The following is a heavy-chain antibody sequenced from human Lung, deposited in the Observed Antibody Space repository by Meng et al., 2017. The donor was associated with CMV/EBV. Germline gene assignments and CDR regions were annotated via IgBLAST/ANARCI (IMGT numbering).Heavy chain of an antibody. J-gene: IGHJ4*02. CDR1: GFTFSSYA. CDR3: AKVRSGWYYDY. Sequence: SCAASGFTFSSYAMSWVRQPPGKGLEWVSFIYSGDSSTSYADSVKGRFTISRDNSKNTLYLQMNSLRAEDTAVYYCAKVRSGWYYDYWGQGTLVTCSS. CDR2: IYSGDSST. V-gene: IGHV3-23*03. D-gene: IGHD6-19*01.